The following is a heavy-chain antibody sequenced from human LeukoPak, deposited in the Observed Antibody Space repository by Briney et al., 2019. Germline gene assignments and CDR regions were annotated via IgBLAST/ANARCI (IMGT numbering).Heavy chain of an antibody. CDR1: GFTFSSYA. J-gene: IGHJ4*02. CDR2: ISYDGSNK. V-gene: IGHV3-30-3*01. CDR3: AKGVTTTVTTYFDY. Sequence: PGGSLRLSCAASGFTFSSYAMHWVRQAPGKGLEWVAVISYDGSNKYYADSVKGRFTISRDNSKNTLYLQMNSLRAEDTAVYYCAKGVTTTVTTYFDYWGQGTLVTVSS. D-gene: IGHD4-17*01.